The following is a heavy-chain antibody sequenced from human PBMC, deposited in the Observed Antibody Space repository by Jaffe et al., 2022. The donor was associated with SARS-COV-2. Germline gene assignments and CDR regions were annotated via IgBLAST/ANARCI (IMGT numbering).Heavy chain of an antibody. Sequence: QVQLQESGPGLVKPSETLSLTCTVSGGSISSYYWSWIRQPPGKGLEWIGYIYYSGSTNYNPSLKSRVTISVDTSKNQFSLKLSSVTAADTAVYYCARVGGYYDSSGYLDWFDPWGQGTLVTVSS. CDR2: IYYSGST. CDR1: GGSISSYY. CDR3: ARVGGYYDSSGYLDWFDP. J-gene: IGHJ5*02. D-gene: IGHD3-22*01. V-gene: IGHV4-59*01.